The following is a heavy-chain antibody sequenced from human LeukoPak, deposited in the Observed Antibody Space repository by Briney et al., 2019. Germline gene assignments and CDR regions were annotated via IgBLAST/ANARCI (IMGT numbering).Heavy chain of an antibody. CDR3: ASRRGITDGAFDI. J-gene: IGHJ3*02. CDR2: IYYSGST. Sequence: PSGTLSLTCTVSGGSISSSSYYWGWIRQPPGKGLEWIGSIYYSGSTYYNPSLKSRVTISVDTSKNQFSLKLSSVTAADTAVYYCASRRGITDGAFDIWGQGTMVTVSS. CDR1: GGSISSSSYY. D-gene: IGHD2-8*02. V-gene: IGHV4-39*07.